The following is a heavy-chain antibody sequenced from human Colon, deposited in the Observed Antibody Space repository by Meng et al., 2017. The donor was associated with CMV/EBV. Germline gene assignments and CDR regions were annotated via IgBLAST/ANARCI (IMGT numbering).Heavy chain of an antibody. CDR2: IYSGGST. CDR1: GFTVSSNY. D-gene: IGHD3-10*01. CDR3: ARDQLARGVKPAGGLDV. J-gene: IGHJ6*02. Sequence: GGSLRLSCAASGFTVSSNYMSWVRQAPGKGLEWVSVIYSGGSTYYADSVKGRFTISRDNARNSVYLQMNSLRADDTAVYYCARDQLARGVKPAGGLDVWGQGTTVTVSS. V-gene: IGHV3-53*01.